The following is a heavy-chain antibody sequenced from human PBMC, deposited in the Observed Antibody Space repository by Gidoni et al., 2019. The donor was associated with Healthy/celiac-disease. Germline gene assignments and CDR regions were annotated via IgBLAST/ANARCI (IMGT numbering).Heavy chain of an antibody. CDR3: ATDRSDCSGGSCYFDWFDP. V-gene: IGHV1-24*01. CDR1: GYTLTELS. Sequence: QVQLVQSGAEVKKPGASVKVSCKVSGYTLTELSMPWVRQAPGKGLEWMGGFDPEDGETIYAQKFQGRVTMTEDTSTDTAYMELSSLRSEDTAVYYCATDRSDCSGGSCYFDWFDPWGQGTLVTVSS. J-gene: IGHJ5*02. CDR2: FDPEDGET. D-gene: IGHD2-15*01.